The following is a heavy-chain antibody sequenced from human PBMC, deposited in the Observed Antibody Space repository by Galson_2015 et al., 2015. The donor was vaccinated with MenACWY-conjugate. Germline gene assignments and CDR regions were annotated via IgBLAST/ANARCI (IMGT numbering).Heavy chain of an antibody. CDR3: VKDRYFLFDY. Sequence: SLRLSCAASGFSFSDYGIHWVRQAPGKGLEWVAYIHYDGSSEDYMDSEKGRFTISRDNSKNTVFLQVNSLRAEDTAVFYCVKDRYFLFDYWGQGTLVAVSS. CDR2: IHYDGSSE. J-gene: IGHJ4*02. V-gene: IGHV3-30*02. CDR1: GFSFSDYG. D-gene: IGHD2/OR15-2a*01.